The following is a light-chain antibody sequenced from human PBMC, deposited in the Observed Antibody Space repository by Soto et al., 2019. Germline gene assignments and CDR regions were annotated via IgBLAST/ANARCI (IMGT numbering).Light chain of an antibody. CDR1: QSVSSN. CDR3: QQYNNWPRT. J-gene: IGKJ1*01. Sequence: IVMTQSPATLSVSPGERATLSCRASQSVSSNLAWYQQKPGQAPRLLIYGASTRATGIPARFSGSGSGTEITLTISRLQSKDFAVYYCQQYNNWPRTFGQGTKGGYQ. V-gene: IGKV3-15*01. CDR2: GAS.